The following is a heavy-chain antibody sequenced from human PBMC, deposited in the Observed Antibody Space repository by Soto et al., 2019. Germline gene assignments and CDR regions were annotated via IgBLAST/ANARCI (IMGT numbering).Heavy chain of an antibody. CDR1: GGSISSYY. CDR2: IYYSGST. J-gene: IGHJ6*02. D-gene: IGHD3-22*01. CDR3: ARDGPTYYYDSSGYFRYYGMDV. Sequence: QVQLQESGPGLVKPSETLSLTCTVSGGSISSYYWSWIRQPPGKGLEWIGYIYYSGSTNYNPSLKSRVTISVDTSKNQFSLKLSSVTAADTAVYYCARDGPTYYYDSSGYFRYYGMDVWGQGTTVTVSS. V-gene: IGHV4-59*01.